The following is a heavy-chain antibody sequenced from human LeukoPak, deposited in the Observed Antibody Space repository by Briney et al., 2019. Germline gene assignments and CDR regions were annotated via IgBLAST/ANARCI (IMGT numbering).Heavy chain of an antibody. J-gene: IGHJ4*02. D-gene: IGHD6-19*01. CDR1: GFTFSNAW. V-gene: IGHV3-15*01. CDR2: IKSKTDGGTT. CDR3: ATRSSASRRAFDY. Sequence: GGSLRLSCAASGFTFSNAWMSWVRQAPGKGLEWVGRIKSKTDGGTTDYAAPVKGRFTISRDDSKNTLYLQMNSLRAEDTAVYYCATRSSASRRAFDYWGQGTLVTVSS.